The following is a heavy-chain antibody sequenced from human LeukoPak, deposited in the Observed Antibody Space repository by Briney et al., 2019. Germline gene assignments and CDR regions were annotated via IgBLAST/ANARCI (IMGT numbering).Heavy chain of an antibody. CDR1: GFTFSSYS. Sequence: GGSLRLSCAASGFTFSSYSMNWVRQAPGKGLEWVSVISSSSTYIYYADSVNGRFTISRDNAKNSLYLQMNSLRAEDTAVYYCVRLGFCNGGGGDCYGYYYMDIWGKGTTVTVSS. V-gene: IGHV3-21*01. D-gene: IGHD2-8*02. CDR3: VRLGFCNGGGGDCYGYYYMDI. CDR2: ISSSSTYI. J-gene: IGHJ6*03.